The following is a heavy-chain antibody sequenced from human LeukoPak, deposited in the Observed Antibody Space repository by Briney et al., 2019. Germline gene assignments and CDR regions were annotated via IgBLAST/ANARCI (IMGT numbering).Heavy chain of an antibody. J-gene: IGHJ4*02. Sequence: GGFLRLSCAASGFTFNSYWISWVRQAPGKGLEWLATINQDGSEKYYVDSVKGRFTISRDNAKSSLYLQMNSLRAEDTAVYYCTTFYTRLTDYWGQGTLVTVSS. D-gene: IGHD2/OR15-2a*01. CDR2: INQDGSEK. CDR1: GFTFNSYW. V-gene: IGHV3-7*05. CDR3: TTFYTRLTDY.